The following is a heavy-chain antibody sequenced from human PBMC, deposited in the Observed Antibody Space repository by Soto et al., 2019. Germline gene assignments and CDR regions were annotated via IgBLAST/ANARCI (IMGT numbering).Heavy chain of an antibody. V-gene: IGHV3-23*01. D-gene: IGHD3-22*01. J-gene: IGHJ4*02. Sequence: GGSVRVSCAASRFTFNPYAMSLVRQAPGKGLEWVSASIGGGEIIYYADAVKGRFTSSGANSKNTLYQQMNSLTAPVTAVYYLAKHIYDSNDYWGKGTLVAVSS. CDR3: AKHIYDSNDY. CDR1: RFTFNPYA. CDR2: SIGGGEII.